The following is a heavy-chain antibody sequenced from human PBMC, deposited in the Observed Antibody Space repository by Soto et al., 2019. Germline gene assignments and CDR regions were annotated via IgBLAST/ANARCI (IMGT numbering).Heavy chain of an antibody. CDR1: GGSVNSNF. CDR2: IHAARIT. D-gene: IGHD5-18*01. CDR3: ARDHDTGMVTEWSDP. V-gene: IGHV4-4*07. Sequence: PSETLSLTCTVSGGSVNSNFWRWMRQPAGKGLDWIGRIHAARITNYNPSLRGRVAMSVDMSKNQISLWLTSVTAADTAVYYCARDHDTGMVTEWSDPWGQGTRVTVSS. J-gene: IGHJ5*02.